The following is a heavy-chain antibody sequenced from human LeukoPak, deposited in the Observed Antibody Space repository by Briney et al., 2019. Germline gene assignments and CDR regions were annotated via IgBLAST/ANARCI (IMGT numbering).Heavy chain of an antibody. CDR3: ALYPYSSSWYGRDY. V-gene: IGHV4-34*01. CDR1: GGSFSGYY. CDR2: IKHSGST. D-gene: IGHD6-13*01. Sequence: SETLSLTCAVYGGSFSGYYWSWIRQPPGKGLEWIGEIKHSGSTNYNPSLKSRVTISVDTSKNQFSLKLSSVTAADTAVYYCALYPYSSSWYGRDYWGQGTLVTVSS. J-gene: IGHJ4*02.